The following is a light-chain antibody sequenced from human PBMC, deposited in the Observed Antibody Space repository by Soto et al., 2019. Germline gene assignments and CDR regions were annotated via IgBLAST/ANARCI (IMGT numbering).Light chain of an antibody. CDR2: GAS. CDR3: QQYQNWPLT. J-gene: IGKJ3*01. Sequence: EIVLAQSPATLSVSPGERATFSCRASESVGRNLAWYQQKPGQGPSLLIYGASTRAIAFPARFSGSGSGTEFTLTISSLQSEDFAVYFCQQYQNWPLTFGPGTKVDIK. CDR1: ESVGRN. V-gene: IGKV3-15*01.